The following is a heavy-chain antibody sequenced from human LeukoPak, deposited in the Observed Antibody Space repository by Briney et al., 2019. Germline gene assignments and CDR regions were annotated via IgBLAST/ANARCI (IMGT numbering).Heavy chain of an antibody. V-gene: IGHV3-21*01. D-gene: IGHD2-8*01. Sequence: GGSLKLACAASRFCFSDYTMNWVRQAPGKGLEWVASISGRSSNTDYRDSVWGRFTVSRDNAKGTLYLQMSGLRVEDTAVYYCARENGFGDSFDFWGHGTMVIVSA. CDR1: RFCFSDYT. CDR3: ARENGFGDSFDF. CDR2: ISGRSSNT. J-gene: IGHJ3*01.